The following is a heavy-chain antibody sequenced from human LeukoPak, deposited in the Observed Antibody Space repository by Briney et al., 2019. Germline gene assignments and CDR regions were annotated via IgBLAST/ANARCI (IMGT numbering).Heavy chain of an antibody. CDR2: ISFNGGST. V-gene: IGHV3-23*01. CDR3: ARGPVVPAESDY. Sequence: PGGSLRLSCAASGFTFSIYAMNWVRQAPGKGLEWVSAISFNGGSTYYADSVKGRFTISRDNSKNTLYLQMNSLRAEDTAVYYCARGPVVPAESDYWGQGTLVIVSS. CDR1: GFTFSIYA. D-gene: IGHD2-2*01. J-gene: IGHJ4*02.